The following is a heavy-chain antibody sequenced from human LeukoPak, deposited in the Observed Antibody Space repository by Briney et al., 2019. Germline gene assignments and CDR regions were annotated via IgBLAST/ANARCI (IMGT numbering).Heavy chain of an antibody. CDR2: INHSGST. V-gene: IGHV4-34*01. J-gene: IGHJ4*02. CDR3: AREFIAARAPYFDY. Sequence: SETLSLTCAVYGGSFSGYYWSWIRQPPGNGLEWIGEINHSGSTNYNPSLKSRVTISVDTSKNQFSLKLSSVTAADTAVYYCAREFIAARAPYFDYWGQGTLVTVSS. D-gene: IGHD6-6*01. CDR1: GGSFSGYY.